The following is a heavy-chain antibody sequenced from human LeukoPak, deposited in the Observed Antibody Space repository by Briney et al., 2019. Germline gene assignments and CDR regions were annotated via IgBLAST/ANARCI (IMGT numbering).Heavy chain of an antibody. V-gene: IGHV1-2*02. CDR2: INPNSGGT. J-gene: IGHJ6*02. Sequence: GASVKVSCKASGYTFTGYYMHWVRQAPGQGLEWMGWINPNSGGTNYAQKFQGRVTMTRDTSISTAYMGLSRLRSDDTAVYYCARGDSTVTTSYYYYGMDVWGQGTTVTVSS. D-gene: IGHD4-11*01. CDR3: ARGDSTVTTSYYYYGMDV. CDR1: GYTFTGYY.